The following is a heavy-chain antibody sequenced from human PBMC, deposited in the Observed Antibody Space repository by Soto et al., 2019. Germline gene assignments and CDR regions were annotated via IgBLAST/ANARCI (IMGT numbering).Heavy chain of an antibody. Sequence: QVQLVQSGAEVKKPGSSVKVSCKASGGTFSSYAISWVRQAPGQGLEWMGGIIPIFGTANYAQKFQGRVTITADESTSTAYMELSILRSEDTAAYYCAREKVLRYFQDAFDIWGQGTMVTVSS. J-gene: IGHJ3*02. CDR1: GGTFSSYA. D-gene: IGHD3-9*01. CDR2: IIPIFGTA. CDR3: AREKVLRYFQDAFDI. V-gene: IGHV1-69*01.